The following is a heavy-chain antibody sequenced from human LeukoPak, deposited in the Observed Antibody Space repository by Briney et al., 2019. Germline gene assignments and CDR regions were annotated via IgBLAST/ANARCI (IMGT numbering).Heavy chain of an antibody. J-gene: IGHJ4*02. CDR1: GFTFTDTY. CDR3: ARDGPGGGSYYINY. CDR2: ISPSGTDI. D-gene: IGHD3-16*01. Sequence: GGSLRLSCAVSGFTFTDTYMTWIRQAPGKGLESLSYISPSGTDISYADSVKGRFTISRDDAKNSLYLQMNGLRAEDTALYYCARDGPGGGSYYINYWGQGTLVTVSS. V-gene: IGHV3-11*01.